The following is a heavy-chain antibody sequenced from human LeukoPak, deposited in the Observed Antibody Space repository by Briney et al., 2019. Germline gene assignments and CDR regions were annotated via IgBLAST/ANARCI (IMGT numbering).Heavy chain of an antibody. J-gene: IGHJ6*03. CDR2: IYSGGST. CDR1: GFTFDDYT. CDR3: AKAQGEQWLVLYYYYMDV. Sequence: GGSLRLSCAASGFTFDDYTMSWVRQAPGKGLEWVSVIYSGGSTYYADSVKGRFTISRDNSKNTLYLQMNSLRAEDTAVYYCAKAQGEQWLVLYYYYMDVWGKGTTVTISS. V-gene: IGHV3-66*01. D-gene: IGHD6-19*01.